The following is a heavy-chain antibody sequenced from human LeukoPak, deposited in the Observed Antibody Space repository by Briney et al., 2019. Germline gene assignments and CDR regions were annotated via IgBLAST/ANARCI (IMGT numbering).Heavy chain of an antibody. CDR2: MNPDESTK. Sequence: NPGGSLRLSCAASGFTFSNYWMAWVRQAPGKGLEWVANMNPDESTKPYVGSVKGRFAISRDNTKNSLYLQMNSLRAEDTAVYYCAKNHAEVVTLNDAFDIWGQGTMVTVSS. D-gene: IGHD4-23*01. J-gene: IGHJ3*02. V-gene: IGHV3-7*03. CDR1: GFTFSNYW. CDR3: AKNHAEVVTLNDAFDI.